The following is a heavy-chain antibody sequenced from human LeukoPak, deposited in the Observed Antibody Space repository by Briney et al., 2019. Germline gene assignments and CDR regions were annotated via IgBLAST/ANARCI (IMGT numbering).Heavy chain of an antibody. J-gene: IGHJ4*02. CDR2: IKQDGGEK. D-gene: IGHD1-26*01. V-gene: IGHV3-7*03. CDR3: AKDSWELPSVYFDY. CDR1: GLTFSSYW. Sequence: PGGSLRLSCVASGLTFSSYWMSWVRQAPGKGLEWVANIKQDGGEKYYVDSVKGRFTISRDNSKNTLYLQMNSLRAEDTAVYYCAKDSWELPSVYFDYWGRGTLVTVSS.